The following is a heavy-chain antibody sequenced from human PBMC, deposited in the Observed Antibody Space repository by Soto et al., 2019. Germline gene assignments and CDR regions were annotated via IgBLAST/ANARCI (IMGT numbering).Heavy chain of an antibody. V-gene: IGHV1-69*02. CDR1: GGTFSSYT. CDR3: ARASDYSYYMDV. CDR2: IIPILGIA. J-gene: IGHJ6*03. Sequence: SVKVSCKASGGTFSSYTISWVRQAPGQGLEWMGRIIPILGIANYAQKFQGRVTITADKSTSTAYMELSSLRSEDTAVYYCARASDYSYYMDVWGKGTTVTVSS.